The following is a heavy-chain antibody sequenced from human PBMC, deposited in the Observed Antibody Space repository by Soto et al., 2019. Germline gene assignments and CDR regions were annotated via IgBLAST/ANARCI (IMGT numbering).Heavy chain of an antibody. CDR1: GESFGGYY. CDR3: ARLFVLTATFYYSYXMDV. V-gene: IGHV4-34*01. Sequence: SETLPHTCAVYGESFGGYYWSGILQPPGQRLEWIGEISHSGSTNYNPSLKRRFTISADTSKNQFSLKLSSVSAADTAAYYCARLFVLTATFYYSYXMDVWGQGTTVTVSS. CDR2: ISHSGST. D-gene: IGHD1-26*01. J-gene: IGHJ6*02.